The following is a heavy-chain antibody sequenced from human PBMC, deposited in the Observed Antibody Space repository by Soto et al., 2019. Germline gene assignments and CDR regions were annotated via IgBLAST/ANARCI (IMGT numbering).Heavy chain of an antibody. D-gene: IGHD6-6*01. Sequence: QVTLKESGPVLVKPTEPLTLTCTVSGFSLSNARMGVSWIRQPPGKALEWLAHIFLNDEKSYSTSRNSRLTIPKATPKSQVVLTMTNMDPVDTATYYCARISLSSSSDYFDYWGQGTLVTVSS. J-gene: IGHJ4*02. CDR1: GFSLSNARMG. CDR2: IFLNDEK. V-gene: IGHV2-26*01. CDR3: ARISLSSSSDYFDY.